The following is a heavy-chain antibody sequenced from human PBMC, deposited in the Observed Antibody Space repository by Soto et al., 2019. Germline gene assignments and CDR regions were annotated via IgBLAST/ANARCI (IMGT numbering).Heavy chain of an antibody. CDR1: GGSISSSSYY. Sequence: QLQLQESGPGLVKPSETLSLTCTVSGGSISSSSYYWGWIRQPPGKGLEWIGSIYYSGSTYYNPSLKSRVTISVDTSKNQFSLKLSSVTAADTAVYYCARHLFGYSSGWYTYWGQGTLVTVSS. V-gene: IGHV4-39*01. CDR2: IYYSGST. J-gene: IGHJ4*02. CDR3: ARHLFGYSSGWYTY. D-gene: IGHD6-19*01.